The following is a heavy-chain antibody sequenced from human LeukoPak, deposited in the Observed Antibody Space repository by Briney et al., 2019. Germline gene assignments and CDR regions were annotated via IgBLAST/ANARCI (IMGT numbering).Heavy chain of an antibody. CDR1: GFTFSSYW. Sequence: GGSLRLSCAASGFTFSSYWMSWVRQAPGKGLEWVANIKQDGSEKYYVDSVKGRFTISRDNAKNSLYLQMNSLRAEDTAVYYCARDFWSGSYHYGMDVWGQGTTVTVSS. D-gene: IGHD3-3*01. CDR2: IKQDGSEK. CDR3: ARDFWSGSYHYGMDV. J-gene: IGHJ6*02. V-gene: IGHV3-7*03.